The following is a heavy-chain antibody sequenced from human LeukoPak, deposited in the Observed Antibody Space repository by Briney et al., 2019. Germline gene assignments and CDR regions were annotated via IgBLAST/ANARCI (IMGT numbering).Heavy chain of an antibody. CDR1: GFTFRSYS. J-gene: IGHJ1*01. V-gene: IGHV3-21*01. CDR2: ISSSSSYI. Sequence: PGGSLRLSCAASGFTFRSYSMNWVRQAPGKGLEWVSFISSSSSYIYYADSVRGRFTIPRDNAKNSLYLQMNSLRAEDTAVYYCASPIVVVPAARPLYFHHWGRGTLVTVSS. CDR3: ASPIVVVPAARPLYFHH. D-gene: IGHD2-2*01.